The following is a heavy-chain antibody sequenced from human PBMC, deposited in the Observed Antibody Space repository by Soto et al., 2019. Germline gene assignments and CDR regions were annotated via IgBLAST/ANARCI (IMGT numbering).Heavy chain of an antibody. CDR2: ISSSSSYT. CDR1: GFTCSDYY. V-gene: IGHV3-11*03. Sequence: GGSLRLSCAAFGFTCSDYYMSWIRQAPGKGLEWVSYISSSSSYTNYADSVKGRFTISRDNAKNSLYLQWSSLKASDTAMYYCARHAALVRGTTWLDPWGQGTLVTVSS. J-gene: IGHJ5*01. D-gene: IGHD3-10*01. CDR3: ARHAALVRGTTWLDP.